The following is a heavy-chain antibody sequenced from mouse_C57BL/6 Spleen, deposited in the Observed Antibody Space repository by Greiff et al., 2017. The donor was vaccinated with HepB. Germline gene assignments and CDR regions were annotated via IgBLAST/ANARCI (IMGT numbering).Heavy chain of an antibody. Sequence: EVQLQESGGGLVKPGGSLKLSCAASGFTFSDYGMHWVRQAPEKGLEWVAYISSGSSTIYYADTVKGRFTISRDNAKNTLFLQMTSLRSEDTAMYYCARGGYYPFAYWGQGTLVTVSA. CDR1: GFTFSDYG. CDR3: ARGGYYPFAY. CDR2: ISSGSSTI. J-gene: IGHJ3*01. D-gene: IGHD2-3*01. V-gene: IGHV5-17*01.